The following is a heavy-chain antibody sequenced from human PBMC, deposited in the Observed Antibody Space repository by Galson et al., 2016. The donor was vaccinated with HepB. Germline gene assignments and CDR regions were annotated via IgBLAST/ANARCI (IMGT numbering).Heavy chain of an antibody. V-gene: IGHV3-64D*08. J-gene: IGHJ3*02. D-gene: IGHD2-2*01. CDR3: VKGYCSYTICPLYAFDI. CDR2: INSNGAGP. Sequence: SLRLSCAASGFTFSSYAMHWVRQAPGKGLEYISAINSNGAGPYYADFVRDRFTISRDNAKNTLYLQMSSLATEDTALYFCVKGYCSYTICPLYAFDIWGQGKMVTVSS. CDR1: GFTFSSYA.